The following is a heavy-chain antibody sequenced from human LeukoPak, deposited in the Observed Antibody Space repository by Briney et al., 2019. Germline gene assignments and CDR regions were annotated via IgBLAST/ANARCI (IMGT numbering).Heavy chain of an antibody. CDR1: GYTLTELS. V-gene: IGHV1-24*01. J-gene: IGHJ3*02. CDR2: FDPEDGET. CDR3: ATDQLPYGSGRSWAFDI. Sequence: ASVKVSCKVSGYTLTELSMHWVRQAPGKGLEWMGGFDPEDGETIYAQKFQGRVTMTEDTSTDTAYMELSSLRSEDTAVYYCATDQLPYGSGRSWAFDIWGQGTMVTVSS. D-gene: IGHD3-10*01.